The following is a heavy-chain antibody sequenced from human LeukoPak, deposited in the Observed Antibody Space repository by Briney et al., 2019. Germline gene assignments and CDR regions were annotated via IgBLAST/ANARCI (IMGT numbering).Heavy chain of an antibody. J-gene: IGHJ4*02. V-gene: IGHV1-8*01. CDR1: GYTFTSYD. Sequence: GASVKVSCKXSGYTFTSYDINWVRQATGQGLEWMGWMNPNSGNTGYSQKFQGRVTMTRNTSISTAYMELSSLRSEDTAVYYCAREGTYYDFWSGYYQNRLFDYWGQGTLVTVSS. D-gene: IGHD3-3*01. CDR2: MNPNSGNT. CDR3: AREGTYYDFWSGYYQNRLFDY.